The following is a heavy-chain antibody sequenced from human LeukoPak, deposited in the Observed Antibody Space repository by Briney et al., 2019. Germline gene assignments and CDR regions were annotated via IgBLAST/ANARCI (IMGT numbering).Heavy chain of an antibody. CDR1: GGSISSYY. J-gene: IGHJ4*02. CDR2: ISYSGST. CDR3: ARYIWGSYPTFVEY. D-gene: IGHD3-16*02. V-gene: IGHV4-59*01. Sequence: SETLSLTCTVSGGSISSYYWSWIRQPPGKGLEWIGYISYSGSTNYNPSLKSRVTISVDTSKNQFSLKLNSVTAADTAVYYCARYIWGSYPTFVEYWGQGSLVTVSS.